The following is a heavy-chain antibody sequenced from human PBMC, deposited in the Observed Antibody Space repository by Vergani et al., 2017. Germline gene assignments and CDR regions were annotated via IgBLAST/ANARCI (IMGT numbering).Heavy chain of an antibody. CDR2: IHSSGTT. CDR3: ARDSXTSELRGVYWFDT. J-gene: IGHJ5*02. CDR1: GGSITSGSFY. V-gene: IGHV4-61*02. Sequence: QVQLHESGPGLVKPSQTLTLTCTVSGGSITSGSFYWIWIRPPAGKGLEWLGRIHSSGTTNYNPSLKSRVTLSVDTSKNQLSLRMTSVTAADTAVYYCARDSXTSELRGVYWFDTWGQGTLVSVSS. D-gene: IGHD3-10*01.